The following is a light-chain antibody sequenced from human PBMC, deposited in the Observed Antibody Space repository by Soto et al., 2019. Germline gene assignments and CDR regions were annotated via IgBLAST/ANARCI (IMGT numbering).Light chain of an antibody. J-gene: IGLJ2*01. Sequence: QSVLTQPPSVSEAPRQRVTISCSGSSSNIGNNAVNWYQQLPGKAPKLLIYYDDLLPSGVSDRFSGSKSGTSAYLAISGLQSADEADYYCAAWDDSLNGPVFGGGTKVTVL. CDR3: AAWDDSLNGPV. CDR1: SSNIGNNA. CDR2: YDD. V-gene: IGLV1-36*01.